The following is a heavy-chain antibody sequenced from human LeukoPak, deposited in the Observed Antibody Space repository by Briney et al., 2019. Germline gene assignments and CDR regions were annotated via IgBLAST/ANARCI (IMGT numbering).Heavy chain of an antibody. CDR3: ATDTVGPFDI. CDR2: IYYSGST. Sequence: SETLSLTCTVSGGSISSYYWSWIRQPPGKGLEWIGYIYYSGSTNYNPSLKSRVTISVDTSMNQFSLKLSSVTAADTAVYYCATDTVGPFDIWGQGTMVTVSS. J-gene: IGHJ3*02. CDR1: GGSISSYY. V-gene: IGHV4-59*01. D-gene: IGHD4-11*01.